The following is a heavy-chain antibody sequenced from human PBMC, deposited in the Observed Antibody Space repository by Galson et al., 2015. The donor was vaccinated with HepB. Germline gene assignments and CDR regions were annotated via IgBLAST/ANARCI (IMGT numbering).Heavy chain of an antibody. CDR3: ARYPLRFFGVPRGRDAFDI. V-gene: IGHV4-34*10. CDR1: GGSFSGYY. D-gene: IGHD3-3*01. Sequence: VLLQESGPGLVKPSETLSLTCAVYGGSFSGYYWSWIRQPPGKGLEWIGEINHSGSTNYNPSLKRRVTISVDTSKNQFSLKLSSVTAADTAVYYCARYPLRFFGVPRGRDAFDIWGQGTMVTVSS. CDR2: INHSGST. J-gene: IGHJ3*02.